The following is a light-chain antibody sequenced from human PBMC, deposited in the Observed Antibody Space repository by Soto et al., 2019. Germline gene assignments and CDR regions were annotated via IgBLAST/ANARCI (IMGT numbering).Light chain of an antibody. V-gene: IGLV2-23*01. J-gene: IGLJ2*01. CDR2: EGG. Sequence: QSVLTQPASVSGSPGQSITISCTGTSSDVGNYILVSWYQQYPGKAPKLMIYEGGKRPSGVSNRFSGSKSGNTASLTISGLQAEDEADYYCCSFALRSTLIFGGGTQLTVL. CDR1: SSDVGNYIL. CDR3: CSFALRSTLI.